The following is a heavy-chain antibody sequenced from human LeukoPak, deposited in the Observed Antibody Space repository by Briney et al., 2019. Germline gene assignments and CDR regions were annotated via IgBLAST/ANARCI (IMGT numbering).Heavy chain of an antibody. J-gene: IGHJ6*03. CDR3: ASELVYDFWSGYYNRSYYMDV. CDR1: GGTFSSYA. Sequence: SVKVSCKASGGTFSSYAISWVRQAPGQGLEWIGGIIPIFGTANYAQKFQGRVTITADKSTSTAYMELSSLRSEDTAVYYCASELVYDFWSGYYNRSYYMDVWGKGTTVTVSS. V-gene: IGHV1-69*06. CDR2: IIPIFGTA. D-gene: IGHD3-3*01.